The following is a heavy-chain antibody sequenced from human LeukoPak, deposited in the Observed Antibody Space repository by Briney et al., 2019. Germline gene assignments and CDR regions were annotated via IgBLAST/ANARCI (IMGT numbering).Heavy chain of an antibody. V-gene: IGHV1-46*03. CDR1: GYTFTSYY. D-gene: IGHD5-12*01. CDR3: ASGGYDGAFDY. J-gene: IGHJ4*02. Sequence: ASVKVSCKASGYTFTSYYMHWVRQAPGQGLEWMGIINPSGGSTSYAQKFQGRVTMTTDTSTSTVYMELSSLRSEDTAVYYWASGGYDGAFDYWGQGTLVTVSS. CDR2: INPSGGST.